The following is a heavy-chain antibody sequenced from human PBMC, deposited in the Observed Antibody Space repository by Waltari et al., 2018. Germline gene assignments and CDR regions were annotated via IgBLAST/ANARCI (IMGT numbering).Heavy chain of an antibody. Sequence: QLQLQESGPGLVNPSETLSLTCTVSGVSISTSRYYWGWIRPPPGKGLGWMGSLHYGWSSYFNPSLKSRVTISVDTSKNQCSLKLTAVTAADTAVYYCATLPIPLELWYFDLWGRGTLVTVSS. CDR2: LHYGWSS. CDR1: GVSISTSRYY. D-gene: IGHD1-7*01. CDR3: ATLPIPLELWYFDL. J-gene: IGHJ2*01. V-gene: IGHV4-39*01.